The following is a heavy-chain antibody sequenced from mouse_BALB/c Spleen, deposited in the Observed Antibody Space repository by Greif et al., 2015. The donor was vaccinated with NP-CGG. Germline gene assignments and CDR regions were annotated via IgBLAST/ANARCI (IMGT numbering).Heavy chain of an antibody. CDR3: VSPYDYDPFAY. V-gene: IGHV2-9*02. Sequence: VKLVESGPGLVAPSQSLSITCTVSGFSLTSYGVHWVRQPPGKGLEWLGVIWAGGSTNYNSALMSRLSISKDNSKSXVFLKMNSLQTDDTAMYYCVSPYDYDPFAYWGQGTLVTVSA. CDR2: IWAGGST. D-gene: IGHD2-4*01. CDR1: GFSLTSYG. J-gene: IGHJ3*01.